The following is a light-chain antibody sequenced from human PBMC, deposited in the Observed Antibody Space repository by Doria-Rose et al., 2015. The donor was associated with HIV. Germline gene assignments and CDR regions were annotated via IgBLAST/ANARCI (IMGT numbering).Light chain of an antibody. CDR1: QRFSSTY. Sequence: EIVMTQSPGTLSLSPGERATLSCSASQRFSSTYLAWYQQKPGQAPSLLIYDGSNRATGIPDRFSASGSGTDFTLTINRLEPEDFALYYCHQYGTSWTFGQGTKVEI. CDR2: DGS. J-gene: IGKJ1*01. CDR3: HQYGTSWT. V-gene: IGKV3-20*01.